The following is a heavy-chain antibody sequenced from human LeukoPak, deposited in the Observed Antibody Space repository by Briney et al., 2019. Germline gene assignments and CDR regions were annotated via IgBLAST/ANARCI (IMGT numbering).Heavy chain of an antibody. CDR1: GGTISSYA. CDR2: IIPIFGTA. Sequence: SVKVSCKASGGTISSYAISWVRQAPGQGLEWMGGIIPIFGTANYAQKFQGRVTITADESTSTAYMELSSLRSEDTAVYYCARVVGSSWYWFDPWGQGTLVTVSS. J-gene: IGHJ5*02. V-gene: IGHV1-69*13. CDR3: ARVVGSSWYWFDP. D-gene: IGHD6-13*01.